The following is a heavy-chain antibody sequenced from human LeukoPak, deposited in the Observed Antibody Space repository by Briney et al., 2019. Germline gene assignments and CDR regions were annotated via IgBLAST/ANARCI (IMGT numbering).Heavy chain of an antibody. V-gene: IGHV1-69*01. CDR1: GGTFSSYA. CDR2: IIPIFGTA. D-gene: IGHD3-10*01. CDR3: ARGHWGSGYFDY. Sequence: LVKVSCKASGGTFSSYAISWVRQAPGQGLEWMGGIIPIFGTANYAQKFQGRVTITADESTSTAYMELSSLRSEDTAVYYCARGHWGSGYFDYWGQGTLVTVSP. J-gene: IGHJ4*02.